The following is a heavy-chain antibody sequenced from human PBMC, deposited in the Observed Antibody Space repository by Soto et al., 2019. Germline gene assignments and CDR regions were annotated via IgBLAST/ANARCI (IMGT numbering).Heavy chain of an antibody. Sequence: PSETLSLTCTVSGASISSYYWSWIRQPPGKGLEWIGYVHYSGSTNFNPSLKSRVTMSVDTSKNQFSLKVTSVTAADTAVYYCARDQGWLQFDYWGQGTLVTVSS. V-gene: IGHV4-59*01. CDR2: VHYSGST. D-gene: IGHD5-12*01. CDR3: ARDQGWLQFDY. J-gene: IGHJ4*02. CDR1: GASISSYY.